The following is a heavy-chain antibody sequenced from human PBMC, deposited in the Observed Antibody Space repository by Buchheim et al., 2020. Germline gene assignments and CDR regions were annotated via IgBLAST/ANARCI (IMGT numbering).Heavy chain of an antibody. J-gene: IGHJ4*02. D-gene: IGHD3-10*01. CDR1: GFTFTTYA. CDR3: AKVSGLLWFGESNDY. V-gene: IGHV3-23*01. Sequence: EVQLLESGGGLVQPGGSLRLSCTASGFTFTTYAMSWVRHTPGKGLEWISVISPSGDNTYYADSVKGRFTISRDNSRSTIYLQMNSLRAEDTAVYYCAKVSGLLWFGESNDYWGQETL. CDR2: ISPSGDNT.